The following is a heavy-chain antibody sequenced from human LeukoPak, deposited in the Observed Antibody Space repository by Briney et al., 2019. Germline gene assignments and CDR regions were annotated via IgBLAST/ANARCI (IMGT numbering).Heavy chain of an antibody. CDR3: AREYYYDSSGYLGWFDP. CDR2: IIPIFGTA. V-gene: IGHV1-69*06. J-gene: IGHJ5*02. D-gene: IGHD3-22*01. Sequence: SMKVSCKASGGTFSSYAISWVRQAPGQGLEWMGRIIPIFGTANYAQKFQGRVTITAYKSTSTAYMELSSLRSEDTAVYYCAREYYYDSSGYLGWFDPWGQGTLVTVSS. CDR1: GGTFSSYA.